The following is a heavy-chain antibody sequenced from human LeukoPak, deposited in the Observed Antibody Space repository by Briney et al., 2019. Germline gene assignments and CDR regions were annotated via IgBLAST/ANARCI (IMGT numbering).Heavy chain of an antibody. V-gene: IGHV4-59*01. J-gene: IGHJ4*02. CDR1: GGSISSYY. Sequence: PSETLSPTCTVSGGSISSYYWSWIRQPPGKGLEWIGYIYYSGSTNYNPSLKSRVTISVDTSKNQFSLKLSSVTAADTAVYYCARDLGGYSRALGYWGQGTLVTVSS. CDR3: ARDLGGYSRALGY. D-gene: IGHD6-13*01. CDR2: IYYSGST.